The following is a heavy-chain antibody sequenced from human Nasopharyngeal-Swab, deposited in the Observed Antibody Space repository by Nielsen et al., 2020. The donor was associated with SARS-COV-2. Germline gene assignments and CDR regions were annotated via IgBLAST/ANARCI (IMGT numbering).Heavy chain of an antibody. D-gene: IGHD4-17*01. V-gene: IGHV1-8*02. CDR1: GYTFTSYA. Sequence: ASVKVSCKASGYTFTSYAMHWVRQATGQGLEWMGWMNINSGNTGYAQKFQGRVTMTRSTSTSVASMELSSLRSEDTAVYYCARGTTDLDYWGQGTLVTVSS. CDR2: MNINSGNT. CDR3: ARGTTDLDY. J-gene: IGHJ4*02.